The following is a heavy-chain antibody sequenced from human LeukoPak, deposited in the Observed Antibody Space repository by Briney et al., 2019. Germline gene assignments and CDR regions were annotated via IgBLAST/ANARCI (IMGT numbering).Heavy chain of an antibody. D-gene: IGHD1-1*01. CDR2: ISSSSSYI. J-gene: IGHJ4*02. CDR3: ARGDGPDNWNDVPPFDY. V-gene: IGHV3-21*01. Sequence: PGGSLRLSCAASGFTFSSYSMNWVRQAPGKGLEWVSSISSSSSYIYYADSVKGRFTISRDNAKNSLYLQMNSLRAEDTAVYYCARGDGPDNWNDVPPFDYWGQGTLVTVSS. CDR1: GFTFSSYS.